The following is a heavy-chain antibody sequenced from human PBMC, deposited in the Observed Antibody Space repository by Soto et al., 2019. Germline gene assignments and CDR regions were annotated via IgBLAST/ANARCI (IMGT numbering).Heavy chain of an antibody. CDR1: GFTLSSYV. V-gene: IGHV3-30-3*01. CDR3: ARDRQQWLEPAGGALHF. Sequence: GSLRLSCAASGFTLSSYVMHWVRQAPGKGLEWVARISYAGNDNYYADSVKGRFTISRDNSKKTLYLQMTSLRADDTAVYYCARDRQQWLEPAGGALHFWGQGTMVTVSS. D-gene: IGHD6-19*01. J-gene: IGHJ3*01. CDR2: ISYAGNDN.